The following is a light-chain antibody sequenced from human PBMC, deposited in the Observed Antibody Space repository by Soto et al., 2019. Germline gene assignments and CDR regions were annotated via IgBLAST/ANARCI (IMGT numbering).Light chain of an antibody. J-gene: IGKJ5*01. CDR1: ETISTT. Sequence: EIVLTQSPATLSVSPGERATLSCRATETISTTLAWFQRKPGQPPRLLIYGSSTRATGVPDRFSGSGSGTEFTLMISSLQSEDVALYYCQQYSNWPPAITFGQGTRLESK. CDR2: GSS. CDR3: QQYSNWPPAIT. V-gene: IGKV3-15*01.